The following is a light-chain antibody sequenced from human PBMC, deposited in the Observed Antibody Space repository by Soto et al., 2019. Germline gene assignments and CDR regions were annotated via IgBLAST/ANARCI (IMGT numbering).Light chain of an antibody. CDR2: WAS. CDR1: QSVLYSSNNKNY. Sequence: DSVMTQSPDSLAVSLGDRATINCKSSQSVLYSSNNKNYLAWYQQKPGQPPKALICWASTRESGVPDRFSGSGSGTDFTLTISSLQAEDVAVYYCQQYYTTPWTFGQGTKVDIK. CDR3: QQYYTTPWT. V-gene: IGKV4-1*01. J-gene: IGKJ1*01.